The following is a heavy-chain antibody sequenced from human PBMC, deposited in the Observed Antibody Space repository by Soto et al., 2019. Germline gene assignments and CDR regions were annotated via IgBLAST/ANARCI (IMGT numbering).Heavy chain of an antibody. V-gene: IGHV1-69*01. CDR2: IIPIFGTA. CDR3: ARLYSSGLRWGYSFDY. CDR1: GGTFSSYA. Sequence: QVQLVQSGAEVKKPGSSVKVSCKASGGTFSSYAISWVRQAPGQGLEWMGGIIPIFGTANYAQKFQGRVTIPADESTSTAYMELSSLRSEDTAVYYCARLYSSGLRWGYSFDYWGQGTLVTVSS. J-gene: IGHJ4*02. D-gene: IGHD6-19*01.